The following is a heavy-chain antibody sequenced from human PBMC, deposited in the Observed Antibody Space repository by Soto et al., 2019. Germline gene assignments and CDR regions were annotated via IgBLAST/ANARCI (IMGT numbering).Heavy chain of an antibody. CDR1: GGTFSSYA. CDR2: IIPIFGTA. J-gene: IGHJ5*02. Sequence: GASVKVSCKASGGTFSSYAISWVRQAPGQGLEWMGGIIPIFGTANYAQKFQGRVTITADKSTSTAYMELSSLRSEDTAVYYCARGILVVGRSWFDPWGQGXLVTVYS. V-gene: IGHV1-69*06. CDR3: ARGILVVGRSWFDP. D-gene: IGHD2-15*01.